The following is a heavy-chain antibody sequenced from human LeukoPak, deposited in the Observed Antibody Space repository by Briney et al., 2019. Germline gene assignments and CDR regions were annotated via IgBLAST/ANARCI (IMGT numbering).Heavy chain of an antibody. CDR1: GFTFSSYW. CDR2: IKEDGREK. V-gene: IGHV3-7*01. D-gene: IGHD2-15*01. Sequence: PGGSLRLSCGVSGFTFSSYWMSWVRQAPGKGLEWVANIKEDGREKYYVDSVKGRFTISRDNAKNSLYLQMNSLRAEDTAVYYCARASCGGGTCYDSRGWFDPWGQGTLVTVSS. CDR3: ARASCGGGTCYDSRGWFDP. J-gene: IGHJ5*02.